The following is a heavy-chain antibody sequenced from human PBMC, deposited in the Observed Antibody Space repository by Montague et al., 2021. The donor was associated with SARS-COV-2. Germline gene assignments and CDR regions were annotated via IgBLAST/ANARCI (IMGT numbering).Heavy chain of an antibody. Sequence: SETLSLTCAVYGGSFSGYYWSWIRQPPGKGLEWIGEINHSGSTNYNSSLKSRVTISVDTSKNPFSLKLSSVTAADTAVYYCARGRYYGSGTSLGMDVWGQGTTVTVSS. CDR2: INHSGST. D-gene: IGHD3-10*01. J-gene: IGHJ6*02. V-gene: IGHV4-34*01. CDR1: GGSFSGYY. CDR3: ARGRYYGSGTSLGMDV.